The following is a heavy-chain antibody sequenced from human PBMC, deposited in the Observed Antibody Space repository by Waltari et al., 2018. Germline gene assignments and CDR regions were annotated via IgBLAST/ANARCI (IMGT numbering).Heavy chain of an antibody. CDR2: INSDGTGT. Sequence: DVHLVESGGGLVQPGWSLRLPCVPSGFTFSSYWMHWVRRVPGKGLTWVSHINSDGTGTTYADSVKGRFTVSRDNAKSTLFLQMTSLRAEDTAVYFCVRDDPGYGLDVWGQGTTVTVSS. CDR1: GFTFSSYW. J-gene: IGHJ6*02. D-gene: IGHD7-27*01. V-gene: IGHV3-74*03. CDR3: VRDDPGYGLDV.